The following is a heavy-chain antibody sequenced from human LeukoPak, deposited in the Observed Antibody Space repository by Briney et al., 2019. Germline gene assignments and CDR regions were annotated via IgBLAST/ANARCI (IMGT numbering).Heavy chain of an antibody. D-gene: IGHD5-24*01. J-gene: IGHJ3*02. CDR3: ARGLQENLAWLQAFSAFDI. Sequence: ASVKVSCKASGYTFIGYYIHWVRQAPGQGLEWMGWISAYNGNTNYAQKFQGRVTMTTDTSTSTAYMELRSLRSDDTAVYYCARGLQENLAWLQAFSAFDIWGQGTMVTVSS. V-gene: IGHV1-18*04. CDR1: GYTFIGYY. CDR2: ISAYNGNT.